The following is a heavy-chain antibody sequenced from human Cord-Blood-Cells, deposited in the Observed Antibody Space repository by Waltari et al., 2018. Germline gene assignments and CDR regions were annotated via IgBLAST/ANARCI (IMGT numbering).Heavy chain of an antibody. CDR3: ARDVAVWSGYYFDY. Sequence: QVQLVQSGAEVKKPGSSVKVFCKASGGTFSSYAISWVRQAPGQGLEWMGGIIPIFGTANYAQKFQGRVTITADESTSTAYMELSSLRSEDTAVYYCARDVAVWSGYYFDYWGQGTLVTVSS. CDR1: GGTFSSYA. D-gene: IGHD3-3*01. CDR2: IIPIFGTA. J-gene: IGHJ4*02. V-gene: IGHV1-69*01.